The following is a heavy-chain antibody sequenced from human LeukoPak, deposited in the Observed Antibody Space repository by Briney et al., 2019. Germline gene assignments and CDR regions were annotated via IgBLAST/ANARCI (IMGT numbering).Heavy chain of an antibody. V-gene: IGHV7-4-1*02. CDR1: GGVFTTYA. CDR2: INTNTGNP. Sequence: ASVKVSCKASGGVFTTYAISWVRQAPGQGLEWMGWINTNTGNPTYAQGFTGRFVFSLDTSVSTAYLQISSLKAEDTAVYYCALRSGSYSDLQAFDIWGQGTMVTVSS. CDR3: ALRSGSYSDLQAFDI. J-gene: IGHJ3*02. D-gene: IGHD3-10*01.